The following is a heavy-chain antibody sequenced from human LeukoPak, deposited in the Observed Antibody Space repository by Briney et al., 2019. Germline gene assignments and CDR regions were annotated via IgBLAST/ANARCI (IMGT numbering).Heavy chain of an antibody. D-gene: IGHD1-26*01. CDR2: ISSSSGTI. Sequence: GGSLRLSCAASGFTFSSYSMNWVRQAPGKGLEWVSYISSSSGTIYYADSVKGRFTISRDNAKNTLYLQMNSLRAEDTAVYYCAKGSGWEQSYYYCYMDVWGKGTTVTISS. CDR3: AKGSGWEQSYYYCYMDV. CDR1: GFTFSSYS. V-gene: IGHV3-48*01. J-gene: IGHJ6*03.